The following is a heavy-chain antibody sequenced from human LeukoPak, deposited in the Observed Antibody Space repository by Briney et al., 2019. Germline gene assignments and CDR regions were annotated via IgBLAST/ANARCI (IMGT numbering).Heavy chain of an antibody. Sequence: PSETLFLTCTVSGGSISSHYWSWIRQPPGKGLEWIGYIYYSGSTNYNPSLKSRVTISVDTSKNQFSLKLSSVTAADTAVYYCARWLWGTAMAPRFDYWGQGTLVTVSS. V-gene: IGHV4-59*11. CDR1: GGSISSHY. D-gene: IGHD5-18*01. J-gene: IGHJ4*02. CDR2: IYYSGST. CDR3: ARWLWGTAMAPRFDY.